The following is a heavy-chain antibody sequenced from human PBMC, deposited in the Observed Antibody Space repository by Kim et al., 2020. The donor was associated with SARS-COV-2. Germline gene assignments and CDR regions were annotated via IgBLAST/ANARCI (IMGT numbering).Heavy chain of an antibody. J-gene: IGHJ3*02. Sequence: SETLSLTCTVSGGSISSYYWSWIRQPAGKGLEWIGRVYTSGITNYNPSLKSRVTMALDTSTNQFSLNLSSVTAADTAVYYCATYGPGIVRAFVIWGQGT. CDR3: ATYGPGIVRAFVI. CDR1: GGSISSYY. CDR2: VYTSGIT. D-gene: IGHD3-10*01. V-gene: IGHV4-4*07.